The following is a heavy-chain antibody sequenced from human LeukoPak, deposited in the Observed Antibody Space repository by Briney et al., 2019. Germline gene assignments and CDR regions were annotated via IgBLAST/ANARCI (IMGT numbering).Heavy chain of an antibody. CDR2: ISGSGGST. D-gene: IGHD1-26*01. V-gene: IGHV3-23*01. Sequence: HPGGSLRLSCAASGFTFSTYAMSWVRQAPGKGLEWVSTISGSGGSTYYADSVKGRFTISRDNSKNTLYLQMNSLRAEDTAVYYCAKPIVGATRVGYFDYWGQGTLDTVSS. CDR3: AKPIVGATRVGYFDY. CDR1: GFTFSTYA. J-gene: IGHJ4*02.